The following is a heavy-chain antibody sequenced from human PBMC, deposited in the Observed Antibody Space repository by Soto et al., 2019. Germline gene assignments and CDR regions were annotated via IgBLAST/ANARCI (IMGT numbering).Heavy chain of an antibody. V-gene: IGHV1-18*01. CDR3: ARDTRIAVAGNWFDP. Sequence: QVQLVQSGAEVKKPGASVKVSCKASGYTFTSYGISWVRQAPGQGLEWMGWISAHNGNTKYAQKLQGRVTMTTDTSKSTAYMELRSLRSDDTAVYYCARDTRIAVAGNWFDPWGQGTLVTVSS. D-gene: IGHD6-19*01. CDR1: GYTFTSYG. J-gene: IGHJ5*02. CDR2: ISAHNGNT.